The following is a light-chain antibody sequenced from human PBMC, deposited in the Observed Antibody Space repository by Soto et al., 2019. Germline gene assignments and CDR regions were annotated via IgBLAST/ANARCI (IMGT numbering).Light chain of an antibody. Sequence: QSALTQPASVAGSPGQSITISCTGTSSDVGAYDYVSWYQQHPDKAPKLISYVVSNRPSGVSNRFSGSQSGNTASLTISGLQAEDESDYCRCLYTGSDAPYVFGTGTKLTVL. CDR2: VVS. J-gene: IGLJ1*01. CDR3: CLYTGSDAPYV. CDR1: SSDVGAYDY. V-gene: IGLV2-14*01.